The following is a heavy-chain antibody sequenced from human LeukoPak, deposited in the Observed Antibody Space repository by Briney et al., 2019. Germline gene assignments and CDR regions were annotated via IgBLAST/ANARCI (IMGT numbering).Heavy chain of an antibody. J-gene: IGHJ4*02. CDR1: GGSISSYY. CDR3: ARQIAVAGKAAFDY. CDR2: IYTTGST. V-gene: IGHV4-4*07. Sequence: KPSETLSPPCTVSGGSISSYYWTWIRRPAGKGLEWIGRIYTTGSTNYNPSLNSRVTMSVDTSKNQFSLKLSSVTAADTAVYYCARQIAVAGKAAFDYWGQGTLVTVSS. D-gene: IGHD6-19*01.